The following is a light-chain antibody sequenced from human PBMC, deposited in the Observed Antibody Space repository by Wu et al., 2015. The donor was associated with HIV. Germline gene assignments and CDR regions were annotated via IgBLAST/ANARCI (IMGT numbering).Light chain of an antibody. CDR2: KAS. CDR1: ESISSW. J-gene: IGKJ2*03. Sequence: DIQMTQSPSTLSASVGDRVTITCRASESISSWLAWYQQKPGTAPKLLIYKASTLESGVPSRFSGSGSGTEFTLTISSLQPDDFATYHCQQYNSYPYSFGQGTKVEIK. CDR3: QQYNSYPYS. V-gene: IGKV1-5*03.